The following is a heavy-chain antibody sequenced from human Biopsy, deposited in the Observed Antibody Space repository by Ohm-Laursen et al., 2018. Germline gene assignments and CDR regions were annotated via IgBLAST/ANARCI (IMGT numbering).Heavy chain of an antibody. CDR3: ARAGVGSDGTDSYYYGMDV. D-gene: IGHD5-24*01. V-gene: IGHV1-2*02. Sequence: ASVKVSCKVSGYTFGGYYIHWVRQAPGHGLEWMAWINPNSGNSNYAQSFQGRLTVTRDTSVTTAYMELTSLTSDGTAIYYCARAGVGSDGTDSYYYGMDVWGPGTTVTVSS. J-gene: IGHJ6*02. CDR1: GYTFGGYY. CDR2: INPNSGNS.